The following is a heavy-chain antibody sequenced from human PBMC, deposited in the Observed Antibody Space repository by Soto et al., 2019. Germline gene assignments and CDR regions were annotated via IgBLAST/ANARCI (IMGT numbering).Heavy chain of an antibody. D-gene: IGHD5-18*01. CDR1: GFTFSSYG. V-gene: IGHV3-33*01. Sequence: QVQLVESGGGVVQPGRSLRLSCAASGFTFSSYGMHWVRQAPGKGLEGVAVIWYDGSNKYYADSVKGRFTISRDNSKNTLYLQMNSLRAEDTAVYYCARVDTRGWVYYYYYGMDVWGQGTTVTVSS. J-gene: IGHJ6*02. CDR3: ARVDTRGWVYYYYYGMDV. CDR2: IWYDGSNK.